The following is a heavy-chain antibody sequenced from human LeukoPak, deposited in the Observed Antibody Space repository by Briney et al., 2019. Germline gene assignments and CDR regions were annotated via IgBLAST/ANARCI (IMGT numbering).Heavy chain of an antibody. CDR3: AKIRVVPADGFDI. V-gene: IGHV3-30*02. CDR2: IRYDGSNK. Sequence: PEGSLRLSCAASGFTFSSYGMHWVRQAPGKGLEWVAFIRYDGSNKYYADSVKGRFTISRDNSKNTLYLQMNSLRAEDTAVYYCAKIRVVPADGFDIWGQGTMVTVSS. D-gene: IGHD2-2*01. CDR1: GFTFSSYG. J-gene: IGHJ3*02.